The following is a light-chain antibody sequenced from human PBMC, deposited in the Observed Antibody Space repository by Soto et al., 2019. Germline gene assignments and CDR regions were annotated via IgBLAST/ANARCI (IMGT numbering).Light chain of an antibody. V-gene: IGKV3-20*01. J-gene: IGKJ2*01. Sequence: ETVLTQSPGTVSLSPGESATLSCRTSQSVNSHYLAWYQQKPGQAPRLLIYGVFNRATGIPDRFSGSGSGTDFTLTISGLEPEDSAVYYCQHYDGSPRTFGQGTKLEIK. CDR2: GVF. CDR1: QSVNSHY. CDR3: QHYDGSPRT.